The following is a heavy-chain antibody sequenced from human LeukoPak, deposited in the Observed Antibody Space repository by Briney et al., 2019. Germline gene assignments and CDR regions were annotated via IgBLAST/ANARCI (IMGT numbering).Heavy chain of an antibody. D-gene: IGHD3-16*01. CDR3: ASPGGGPTDY. J-gene: IGHJ4*02. Sequence: PSETLSLTCTGSGSSISSGGYYWGWIRQPPGKGLEWIGSIYYSGSTYYNPSLKSRVTISADTSKNQFSLKLSSVTAADTAVYYCASPGGGPTDYWGQGTLVTVSS. CDR2: IYYSGST. V-gene: IGHV4-39*01. CDR1: GSSISSGGYY.